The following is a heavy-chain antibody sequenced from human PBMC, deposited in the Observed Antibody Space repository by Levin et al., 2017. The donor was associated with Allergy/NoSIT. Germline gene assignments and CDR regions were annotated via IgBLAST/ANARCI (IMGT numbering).Heavy chain of an antibody. Sequence: ASVKVSCKASGYTFTSYDISWVRQAPGQGLEWMGRISANNGNTNYAQKLQGRVTMTTDTSTSTAYMELRSLRFDDTAVYYCATGGRIDSSGHWDAAFDIWGQGTMVTVSS. CDR2: ISANNGNT. V-gene: IGHV1-18*01. D-gene: IGHD3-22*01. J-gene: IGHJ3*02. CDR3: ATGGRIDSSGHWDAAFDI. CDR1: GYTFTSYD.